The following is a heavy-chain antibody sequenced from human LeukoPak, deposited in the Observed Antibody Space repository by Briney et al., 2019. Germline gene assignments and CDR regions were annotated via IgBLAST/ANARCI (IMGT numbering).Heavy chain of an antibody. Sequence: SGTLSLTCAVSGGSISSSNWWSWVRQPPGKGLEWIGEIYHSGGTNYNPSLKSRVTISVDKSKNQFSLELSSVTAADTAVYYCARGYCSSTSCYVFDYWGQGTLVTVSS. J-gene: IGHJ4*02. CDR2: IYHSGGT. CDR3: ARGYCSSTSCYVFDY. D-gene: IGHD2-2*01. V-gene: IGHV4-4*02. CDR1: GGSISSSNW.